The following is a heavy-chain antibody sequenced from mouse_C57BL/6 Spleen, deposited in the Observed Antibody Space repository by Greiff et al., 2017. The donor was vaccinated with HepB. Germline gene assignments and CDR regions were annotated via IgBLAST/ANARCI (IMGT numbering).Heavy chain of an antibody. J-gene: IGHJ1*03. V-gene: IGHV1-18*01. D-gene: IGHD1-1*01. Sequence: VQLQQSGPELVKPGASVKIPCKASGYTFTDYNMDWVKQSHGKSLEWIGDINPNNGGTIYNQKFKGKATLTVDKSSSTAYMELRSLTSEDTAVYYCARITTVVAHWYFDVWGTGTTVTFSS. CDR2: INPNNGGT. CDR1: GYTFTDYN. CDR3: ARITTVVAHWYFDV.